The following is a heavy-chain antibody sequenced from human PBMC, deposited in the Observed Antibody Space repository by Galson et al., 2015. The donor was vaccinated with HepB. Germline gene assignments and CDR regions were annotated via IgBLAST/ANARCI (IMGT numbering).Heavy chain of an antibody. D-gene: IGHD3-22*01. CDR3: ARIYLRYYYDSSGYYGHYYGMDV. CDR2: IDWDDDK. V-gene: IGHV2-70*11. Sequence: PALVKPTQTLTLTCTFSGFSLSTSGMCVSWIRQPPGKALEWLARIDWDDDKYYSTSLKTRLTISKDTSKNQVVLTMTNMDPVDTATYYCARIYLRYYYDSSGYYGHYYGMDVWGQGTTVTVSS. CDR1: GFSLSTSGMC. J-gene: IGHJ6*02.